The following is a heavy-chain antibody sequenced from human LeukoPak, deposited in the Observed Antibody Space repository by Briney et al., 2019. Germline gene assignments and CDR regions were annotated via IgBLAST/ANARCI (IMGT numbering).Heavy chain of an antibody. V-gene: IGHV1-2*02. CDR1: GYTFTNYY. Sequence: ASVKVSCKASGYTFTNYYMHWVRQAPGQGLDWVGWINPTSGATNYAQSFQGRLTMTRDTSNNTSYMELSRLRSDDTAVYYCAREFRTSTWSFDAFDLWGQGTMVTVSS. CDR3: AREFRTSTWSFDAFDL. CDR2: INPTSGAT. J-gene: IGHJ3*01. D-gene: IGHD1/OR15-1a*01.